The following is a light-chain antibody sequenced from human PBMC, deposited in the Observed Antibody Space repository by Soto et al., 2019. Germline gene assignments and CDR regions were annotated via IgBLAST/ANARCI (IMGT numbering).Light chain of an antibody. V-gene: IGKV3-20*01. J-gene: IGKJ2*01. CDR1: QSGISNY. Sequence: EVVLTQSPDTLSLSPGERATLSCRASQSGISNYLAWYQQKPGQAPRLLISGASTRVTGIPDRFSGSQSGTDFTLTINNLEPEDFAVYYCQQYGSSPETFGQGTKVDIX. CDR2: GAS. CDR3: QQYGSSPET.